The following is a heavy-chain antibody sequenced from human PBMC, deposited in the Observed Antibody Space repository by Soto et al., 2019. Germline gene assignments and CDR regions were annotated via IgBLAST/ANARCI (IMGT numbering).Heavy chain of an antibody. D-gene: IGHD7-27*01. V-gene: IGHV3-23*01. Sequence: GGSLRLSCAASGFTFSSYAMSWVRQAPGKGLEWVSAISGSGGSTYYADSVKGRFTISRDNSKNTLYLQMNSLRAEDTAVYYCAAGEGTSYYYYGMDVWGQGTTVTVSS. CDR1: GFTFSSYA. CDR3: AAGEGTSYYYYGMDV. CDR2: ISGSGGST. J-gene: IGHJ6*02.